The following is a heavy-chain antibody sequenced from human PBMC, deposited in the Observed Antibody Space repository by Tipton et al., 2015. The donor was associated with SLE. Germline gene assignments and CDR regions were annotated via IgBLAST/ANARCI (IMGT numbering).Heavy chain of an antibody. V-gene: IGHV3-21*01. D-gene: IGHD1-14*01. CDR1: GVTFRGYS. J-gene: IGHJ6*02. Sequence: SLRLSCADSGVTFRGYSMNWVRQAPGKGLEWVSSSSSNSRTNIYYADSVKGRFTISRDNAKNSLYLQMNSLRAEDTAVYYCARDITGYYGMDVWGQGTTVTVS. CDR2: SSSNSRTNI. CDR3: ARDITGYYGMDV.